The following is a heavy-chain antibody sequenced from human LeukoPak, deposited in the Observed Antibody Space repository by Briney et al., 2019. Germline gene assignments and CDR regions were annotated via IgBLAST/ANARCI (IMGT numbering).Heavy chain of an antibody. CDR2: ISSSGSTI. Sequence: GGSLRLSCAASGFTFSSYEMNWVRQAPGKGLEWVSYISSSGSTIYYADSVKGRFTISRDNAKNSLYLQMNSLRAEDTAVYYCAKDYHYDILSGYFDYWGQGTLATVSS. CDR1: GFTFSSYE. V-gene: IGHV3-48*03. D-gene: IGHD3-9*01. CDR3: AKDYHYDILSGYFDY. J-gene: IGHJ4*02.